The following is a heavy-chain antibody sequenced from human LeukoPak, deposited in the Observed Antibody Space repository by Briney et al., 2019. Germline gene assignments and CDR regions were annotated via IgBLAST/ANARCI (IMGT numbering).Heavy chain of an antibody. CDR2: IYYSGST. V-gene: IGHV4-59*08. D-gene: IGHD1-26*01. CDR1: GVSISGYY. CDR3: ARDTGSFPHVSFDI. J-gene: IGHJ3*02. Sequence: SENLSLTCTVSGVSISGYYWSWIRQPPGKGLEWIGYIYYSGSTNYNPSLKSRVTISVDTSKNQFSLKLSSVTAADTAVYYCARDTGSFPHVSFDIWGQGTMVTVSS.